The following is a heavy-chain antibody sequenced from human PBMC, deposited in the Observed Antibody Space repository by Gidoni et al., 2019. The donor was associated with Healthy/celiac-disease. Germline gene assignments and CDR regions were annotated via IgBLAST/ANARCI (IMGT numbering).Heavy chain of an antibody. D-gene: IGHD3-10*01. V-gene: IGHV3-23*01. CDR3: AKDRYGSGSYATTPGALFDY. Sequence: EVQLLESGGGLVQPGGSLRLSCAASGFTFSSYAMSWVRQAPGKGLEWVSAISGSGGSTYYADSVKGRFTISRDNSKNMLYLQMNSLRAEDTAVYYCAKDRYGSGSYATTPGALFDYWGQGTLVTVSS. J-gene: IGHJ4*02. CDR2: ISGSGGST. CDR1: GFTFSSYA.